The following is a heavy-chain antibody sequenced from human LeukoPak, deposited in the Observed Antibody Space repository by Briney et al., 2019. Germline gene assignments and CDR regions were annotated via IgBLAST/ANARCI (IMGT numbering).Heavy chain of an antibody. CDR3: ARDWAVTPRYFDL. V-gene: IGHV3-7*01. J-gene: IGHJ2*01. Sequence: PGGSLRLSCAASGFTFSSYGMSWVRQAPGKGLEWVANIKPDGSDKYYVDSVKGRFTISRDNAKNSLYLQMNSLRAEDTAVYYCARDWAVTPRYFDLWGRGTLVTVSS. CDR2: IKPDGSDK. D-gene: IGHD4-17*01. CDR1: GFTFSSYG.